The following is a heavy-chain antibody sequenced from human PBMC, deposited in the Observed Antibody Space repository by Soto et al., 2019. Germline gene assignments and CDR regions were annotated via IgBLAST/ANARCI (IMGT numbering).Heavy chain of an antibody. CDR3: ARQSGYCSGGSCYLGYYYGMDV. D-gene: IGHD2-15*01. Sequence: PGESLKISCKGSRYSFTSYWISWVRQMPGKGLEWMGRIDPSDSYTNYSPSFQGHVTISADKSISTAYLQWSSLKASDTAMYYCARQSGYCSGGSCYLGYYYGMDVWGQGTTVTVSS. CDR1: RYSFTSYW. CDR2: IDPSDSYT. V-gene: IGHV5-10-1*01. J-gene: IGHJ6*02.